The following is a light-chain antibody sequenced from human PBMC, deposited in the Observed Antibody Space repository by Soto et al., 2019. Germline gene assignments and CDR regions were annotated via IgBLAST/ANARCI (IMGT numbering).Light chain of an antibody. CDR2: DAS. V-gene: IGKV3-11*01. J-gene: IGKJ5*01. CDR3: QEQGT. CDR1: QSVSSY. Sequence: EIVLTQSPATLSLSPGERATLSCRASQSVSSYLAWYQQKPVQAPRLLIYDASNRATGIPARFSGSGSGTDFTLTISSLEHEDVAVYYCQEQGTFGQGTRLEIK.